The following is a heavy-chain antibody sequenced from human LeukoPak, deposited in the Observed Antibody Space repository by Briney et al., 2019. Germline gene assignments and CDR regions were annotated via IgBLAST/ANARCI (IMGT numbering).Heavy chain of an antibody. CDR1: GYTFTGYY. J-gene: IGHJ5*02. CDR2: INPNSGDT. Sequence: ASVKVSCKASGYTFTGYYMHWVRQAPGQGLEWMGWINPNSGDTNYAQKFQGRVTMTRDTSISTAYMELSRLRSDDTAVYYCARAPVIVVVPAAIRGIYWFDPWGQGTLVTVSS. V-gene: IGHV1-2*02. D-gene: IGHD2-2*01. CDR3: ARAPVIVVVPAAIRGIYWFDP.